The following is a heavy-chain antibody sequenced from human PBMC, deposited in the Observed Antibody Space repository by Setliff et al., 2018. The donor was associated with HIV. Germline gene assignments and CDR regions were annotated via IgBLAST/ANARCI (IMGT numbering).Heavy chain of an antibody. CDR1: GGSISGGGYY. Sequence: SETLSLTCTVSGGSISGGGYYWTWIRQYPGRGLEWIGYIYYSGTAYYKPSLKSRVTMSTDTSKNQLSLKLNSVTAADTAVYYCARHWNYDTGLDPFNIWGQGTMVTVSS. CDR3: ARHWNYDTGLDPFNI. D-gene: IGHD3-22*01. CDR2: IYYSGTA. J-gene: IGHJ3*02. V-gene: IGHV4-31*03.